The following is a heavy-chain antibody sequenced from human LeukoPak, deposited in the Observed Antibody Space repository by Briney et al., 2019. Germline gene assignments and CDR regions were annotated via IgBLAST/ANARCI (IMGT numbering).Heavy chain of an antibody. V-gene: IGHV4-30-2*01. CDR1: GGSISSGGYY. CDR3: ARAPPGDY. J-gene: IGHJ4*02. CDR2: IYHSGST. Sequence: SETLSLTCTVSGGSISSGGYYWSWIRQPPGKGLEWIGYIYHSGSTYYNPSLKSRVTISVDRSKNQFSLKLSSVTAADTAVYYCARAPPGDYWGQGTLVTVSS. D-gene: IGHD3-10*01.